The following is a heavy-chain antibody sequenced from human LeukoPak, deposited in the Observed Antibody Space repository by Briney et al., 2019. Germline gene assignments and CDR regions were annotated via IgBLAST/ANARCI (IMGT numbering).Heavy chain of an antibody. V-gene: IGHV3-30*02. D-gene: IGHD3-10*01. Sequence: GESLRLSCAASGFTLSSYGMHWVRQAPGKGLEWVAFTQYDGSNKYYADSVKGRFTISRDNSQNTLFLHMTSLRADDTAVYFCAKAGALVRGVTAIFDYWGQGTLVTVSS. CDR3: AKAGALVRGVTAIFDY. J-gene: IGHJ4*02. CDR1: GFTLSSYG. CDR2: TQYDGSNK.